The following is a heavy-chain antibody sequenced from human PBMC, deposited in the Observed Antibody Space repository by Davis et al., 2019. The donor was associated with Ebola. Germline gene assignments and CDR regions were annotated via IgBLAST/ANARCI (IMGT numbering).Heavy chain of an antibody. CDR2: MNSAGSFA. J-gene: IGHJ1*01. D-gene: IGHD2-21*02. CDR3: AKSGGDCYSRGDCYFQH. CDR1: GFTFSTYT. V-gene: IGHV3-21*01. Sequence: SLKIPRAASGFTFSTYTMSWVRQAPGKGLEWVSSMNSAGSFAYYADSVKGRFTISRDNAKDSLYLHMNSLRAEDTAVYYCAKSGGDCYSRGDCYFQHWGQGALVTVSS.